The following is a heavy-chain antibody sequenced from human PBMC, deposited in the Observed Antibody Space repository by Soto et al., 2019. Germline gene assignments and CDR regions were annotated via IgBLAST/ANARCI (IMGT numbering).Heavy chain of an antibody. V-gene: IGHV1-69*06. D-gene: IGHD2-15*01. CDR3: ARRDSGGFYRFFDS. CDR1: GVSLSTNP. Sequence: GASVKVSGKASGVSLSTNPISWVRQAPGQGLEWMGGTGSGTGPGNHAQKFQGRLTVTADKSTSTVYMELTNLSSEDTAVYYCARRDSGGFYRFFDSWGQGTLVTVS. J-gene: IGHJ4*02. CDR2: TGSGTGPG.